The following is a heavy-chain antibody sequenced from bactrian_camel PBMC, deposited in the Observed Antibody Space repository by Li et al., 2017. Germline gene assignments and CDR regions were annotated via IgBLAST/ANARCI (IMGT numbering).Heavy chain of an antibody. Sequence: HVQLVESGGGSVQPGGSLRLSCAAASGYIASGNCMAWFRQAPGKEREGVALISTGSAYTWYSDSVKGRFTISQDNAKNMLYLQMNSLKPEATAMYYGAADVWQHHYDDFDYDNVLDHCGPGQLRAGYWGQGTQVTVS. D-gene: IGHD4*01. J-gene: IGHJ6*01. CDR3: AADVWQHHYDDFDYDNVLDHCGPGQLRAGY. CDR2: ISTGSAYT. CDR1: GYIASGNC. V-gene: IGHV3S54*01.